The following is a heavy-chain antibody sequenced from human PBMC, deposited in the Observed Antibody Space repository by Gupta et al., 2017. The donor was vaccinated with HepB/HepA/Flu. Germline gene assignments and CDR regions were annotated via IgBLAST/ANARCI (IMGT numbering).Heavy chain of an antibody. CDR2: ISAYNGNT. Sequence: QVQLVQSGAEVEKPGASVTVSCKSSGYTFRNYAFSWVRQAPGQGLEWMGWISAYNGNTNYAQKVKNRVIMRTDTSTSTVYMELRSLRSDDTASYYWAGNIDRGWPLDPFDIWGQGTMVNASS. V-gene: IGHV1-18*01. D-gene: IGHD6-19*01. CDR1: GYTFRNYA. CDR3: AGNIDRGWPLDPFDI. J-gene: IGHJ3*02.